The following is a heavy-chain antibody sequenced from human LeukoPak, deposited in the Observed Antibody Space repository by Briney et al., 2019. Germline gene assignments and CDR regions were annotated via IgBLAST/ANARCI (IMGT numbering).Heavy chain of an antibody. Sequence: SETLSLTCTVSGYSISSGYYWGWIRQPPGKGLEWIGSIYHSGSTYYNPSLKSRVTISVDTSKNQFSLKLSSVTAADTAVYYCARDRSGSFDPWGQGTLVTVSS. V-gene: IGHV4-38-2*02. D-gene: IGHD6-19*01. CDR2: IYHSGST. CDR3: ARDRSGSFDP. CDR1: GYSISSGYY. J-gene: IGHJ5*02.